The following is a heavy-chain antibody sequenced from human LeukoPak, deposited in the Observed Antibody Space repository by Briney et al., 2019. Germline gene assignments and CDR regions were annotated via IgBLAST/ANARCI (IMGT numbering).Heavy chain of an antibody. J-gene: IGHJ4*02. Sequence: GGSVRLSCAASGFTFSSYWMNWVRQAPGKGLVWVSRIASDGSSTTYADSVKGRFSISRDNAKNTLYLQMNSLRVEDTAVYYCARGRPHGNDYWGQGTLVTVSS. CDR3: ARGRPHGNDY. V-gene: IGHV3-74*01. CDR2: IASDGSST. CDR1: GFTFSSYW. D-gene: IGHD4-23*01.